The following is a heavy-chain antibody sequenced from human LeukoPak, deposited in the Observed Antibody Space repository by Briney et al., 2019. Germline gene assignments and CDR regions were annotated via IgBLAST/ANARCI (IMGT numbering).Heavy chain of an antibody. V-gene: IGHV1-18*01. Sequence: GASVKVSCKASGYTFTSYGISWVRQAPGQGLEWMGWNSAYNGNTNYAQKLQGRVTMTTDTSTSTAYMELRSLRSDDTAVYYCARDVVVVAATSIYYYYGMDVWGQGTTVTVSS. D-gene: IGHD2-15*01. CDR1: GYTFTSYG. CDR2: NSAYNGNT. J-gene: IGHJ6*02. CDR3: ARDVVVVAATSIYYYYGMDV.